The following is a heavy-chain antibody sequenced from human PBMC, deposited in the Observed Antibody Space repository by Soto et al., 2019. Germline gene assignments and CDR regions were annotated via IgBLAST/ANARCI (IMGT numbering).Heavy chain of an antibody. CDR3: ARNRHYLNWFDP. V-gene: IGHV1-69*01. J-gene: IGHJ5*02. Sequence: QVQLVQSGAEVKKPGSSVKVSCKASGGTFSSYAISWVRQAPGQGLEWMGGIIPIFGTANYAQKFQGRVTITADESTSKAYMELSSLRSEDTDVYYCARNRHYLNWFDPWGKGTLVTVSS. D-gene: IGHD1-26*01. CDR2: IIPIFGTA. CDR1: GGTFSSYA.